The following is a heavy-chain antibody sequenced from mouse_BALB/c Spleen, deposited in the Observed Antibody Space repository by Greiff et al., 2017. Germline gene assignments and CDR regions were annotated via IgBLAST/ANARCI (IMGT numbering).Heavy chain of an antibody. CDR2: INPYNGAT. D-gene: IGHD1-1*01. CDR1: GYSFTGYY. V-gene: IGHV1-31*01. Sequence: EVQLQESGPELVKPGASVKISCKASGYSFTGYYMHWVKQSHVKSLEWIGRINPYNGATSYNQNFKDKASLTVDKSSSTAYMELHSLTSEDSAVYYCAGGNYYGSSYFAYWGQGTLVTVSA. J-gene: IGHJ3*01. CDR3: AGGNYYGSSYFAY.